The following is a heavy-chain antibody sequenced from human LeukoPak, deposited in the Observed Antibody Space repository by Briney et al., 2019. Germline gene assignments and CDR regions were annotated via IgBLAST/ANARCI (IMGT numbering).Heavy chain of an antibody. CDR2: IKPDGSEI. J-gene: IGHJ4*02. V-gene: IGHV3-7*02. D-gene: IGHD2-15*01. CDR1: GITFSNFW. Sequence: GGSLRLACAASGITFSNFWMSWVRQTPGKGLEWVANIKPDGSEIYYVDSVKGRFTISRDNAKNSLYLQMNSLRAEDTAVYYCTRSLDYWGQGTLVTVSS. CDR3: TRSLDY.